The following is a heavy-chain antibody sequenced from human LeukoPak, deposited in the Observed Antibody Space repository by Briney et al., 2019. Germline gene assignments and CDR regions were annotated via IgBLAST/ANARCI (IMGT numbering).Heavy chain of an antibody. CDR2: INHSGST. D-gene: IGHD4-17*01. V-gene: IGHV4-34*01. J-gene: IGHJ4*02. CDR3: ARAHDYGDYGFDY. CDR1: GGSFSGYY. Sequence: SETLSLTCAVYGGSFSGYYWSWIRQPPEKGLEWIGEINHSGSTNYNPSLKSRVTISVDTSKNQFSLKLSSVTAADTAVYYCARAHDYGDYGFDYWGQGTLVTVSS.